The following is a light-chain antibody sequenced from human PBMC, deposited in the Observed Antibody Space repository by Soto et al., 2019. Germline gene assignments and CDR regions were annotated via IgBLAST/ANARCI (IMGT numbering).Light chain of an antibody. CDR2: WAS. J-gene: IGKJ1*01. V-gene: IGKV4-1*01. CDR3: QQYYSTPQT. Sequence: DIVMTQSPDSLAVSLGERATINCKSSQSVLYSSNNKNYLAWYQQKPGQPPKLLIYWASTRESGVPDRFSGSGSGTDFTLTISSLQAEDVAAYYYQQYYSTPQTFGQGTKVEIK. CDR1: QSVLYSSNNKNY.